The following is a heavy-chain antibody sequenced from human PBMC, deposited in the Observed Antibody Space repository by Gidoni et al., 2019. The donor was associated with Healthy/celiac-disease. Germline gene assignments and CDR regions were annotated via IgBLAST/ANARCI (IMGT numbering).Heavy chain of an antibody. D-gene: IGHD4-17*01. J-gene: IGHJ4*02. V-gene: IGHV3-30*18. CDR1: GFTFSSYG. CDR3: AKEGLRWNRGYYFDY. CDR2: ISYDGSNK. Sequence: QVQLVESGGGVVQPGRSLRLSCAASGFTFSSYGMHWVRQAPGKGLEWVAVISYDGSNKYYADSVKGRFTISRDNSKNTLYLQMNSLRAEDTAVYYCAKEGLRWNRGYYFDYWGQGTLVTVSS.